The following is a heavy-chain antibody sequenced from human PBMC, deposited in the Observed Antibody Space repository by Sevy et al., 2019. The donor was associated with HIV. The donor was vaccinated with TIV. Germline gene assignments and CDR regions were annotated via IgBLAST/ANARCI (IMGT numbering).Heavy chain of an antibody. J-gene: IGHJ5*02. CDR1: GGSISSGSYY. D-gene: IGHD6-13*01. CDR2: FYTSGST. V-gene: IGHV4-61*02. CDR3: ARASSCWAGWFDP. Sequence: SETLSLTCTVSGGSISSGSYYWSWIRQPAGKGLEWIGRFYTSGSTNYNPSLKSRVTISVDTSNNQFSLKLSFVSASDTAVYYCARASSCWAGWFDPWGQGTLVTVSS.